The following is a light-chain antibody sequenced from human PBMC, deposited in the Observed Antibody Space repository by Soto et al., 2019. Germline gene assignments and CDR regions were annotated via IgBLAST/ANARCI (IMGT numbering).Light chain of an antibody. CDR2: LEGSGSY. CDR3: ETWDSNTRM. J-gene: IGLJ3*02. Sequence: QLVLTQSSSASASLGSSVKLTCTLSSGHSSYIIAWHQQQPGKAPRYLMKLEGSGSYNKGSGVPDRFSGSSSGADRYLTISNLQFEDEADYYCETWDSNTRMFGGGTKLTVL. CDR1: SGHSSYI. V-gene: IGLV4-60*02.